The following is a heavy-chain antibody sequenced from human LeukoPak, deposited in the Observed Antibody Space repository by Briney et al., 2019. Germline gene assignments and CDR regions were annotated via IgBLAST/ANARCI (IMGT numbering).Heavy chain of an antibody. Sequence: SETLSLTCTVSGGSISNYYWTWIRQPPGKGLEWIGFISYSGNTNHNPSLKSRVTISLDTSKNQFSLKLISVTAADTAVYYCARGVGSGYTDYWGQGALVTVSS. J-gene: IGHJ4*02. CDR1: GGSISNYY. D-gene: IGHD3-22*01. CDR2: ISYSGNT. V-gene: IGHV4-59*01. CDR3: ARGVGSGYTDY.